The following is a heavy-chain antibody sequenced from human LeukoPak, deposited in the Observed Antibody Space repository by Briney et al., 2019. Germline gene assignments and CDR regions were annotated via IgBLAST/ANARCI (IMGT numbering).Heavy chain of an antibody. CDR2: IIPIFGTA. Sequence: ASVKVSCKASGGTFSSYAISWVRQAPGQGLEWMGGIIPIFGTANYAQKFQGRVTITADESTSTAYMELSSLRSEDTAVYYCARAAPYYYDSSGYGYWGQGTLVTVSS. CDR3: ARAAPYYYDSSGYGY. CDR1: GGTFSSYA. V-gene: IGHV1-69*13. D-gene: IGHD3-22*01. J-gene: IGHJ4*02.